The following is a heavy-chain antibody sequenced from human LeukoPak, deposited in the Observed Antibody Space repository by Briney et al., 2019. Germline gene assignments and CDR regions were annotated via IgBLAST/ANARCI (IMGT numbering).Heavy chain of an antibody. D-gene: IGHD3-22*01. Sequence: SETLSLTCTVSGGSISSGGYYWSWIRQHPGKGLEWIGYIYYSGSTYYNPSLKSRVTISVDTSKNQFSLKLSSVTAADTAVYYCASYDLRHYYYYGMDVWGQGTTVTVSS. CDR1: GGSISSGGYY. V-gene: IGHV4-31*03. J-gene: IGHJ6*02. CDR2: IYYSGST. CDR3: ASYDLRHYYYYGMDV.